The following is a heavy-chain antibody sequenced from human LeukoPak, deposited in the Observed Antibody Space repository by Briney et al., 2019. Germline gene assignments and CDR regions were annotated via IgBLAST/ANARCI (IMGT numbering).Heavy chain of an antibody. J-gene: IGHJ4*02. Sequence: SETLSLACTGSGGSISSYYWSWIRQPPGKGLEWIGYIYYSGSTNYNPSLKSRVTISVDTSKNQFSLKVSSVTAADTAVYYCAAEQQLALVYWGQGTLVTVSS. D-gene: IGHD6-13*01. CDR2: IYYSGST. CDR3: AAEQQLALVY. V-gene: IGHV4-59*01. CDR1: GGSISSYY.